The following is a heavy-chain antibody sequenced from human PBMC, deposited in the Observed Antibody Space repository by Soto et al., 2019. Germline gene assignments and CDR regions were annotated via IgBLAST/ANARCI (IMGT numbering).Heavy chain of an antibody. CDR2: ISAYNGNA. V-gene: IGHV1-18*01. Sequence: QVQLVQSGAEVKKPGASVKVSCKASGYTFTSYGIGWVRQAPGQGLEWMGWISAYNGNANYAQKLQGRVTMTTDTSTSSAYMELRSLRSDDTAVYYCAREQLARFYYYYYGMDVWGQGTTVTVSS. D-gene: IGHD6-6*01. CDR1: GYTFTSYG. CDR3: AREQLARFYYYYYGMDV. J-gene: IGHJ6*02.